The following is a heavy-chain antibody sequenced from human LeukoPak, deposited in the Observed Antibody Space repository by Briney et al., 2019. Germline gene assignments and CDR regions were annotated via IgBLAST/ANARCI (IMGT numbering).Heavy chain of an antibody. V-gene: IGHV3-53*01. J-gene: IGHJ4*02. CDR2: IYSGGTT. D-gene: IGHD6-13*01. CDR1: GFTVSSNY. Sequence: GGSLRLSCAASGFTVSSNYMSWVRQAPGEGLEWVSVIYSGGTTYYADSVKGRFTISRDNSKNTLYLQMNSLRAEDMAMYYCASSLKFSSSWLLFDYWGQGTLVTVSS. CDR3: ASSLKFSSSWLLFDY.